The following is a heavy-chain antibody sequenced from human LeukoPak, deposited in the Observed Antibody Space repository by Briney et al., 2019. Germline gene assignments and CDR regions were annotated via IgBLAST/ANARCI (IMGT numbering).Heavy chain of an antibody. CDR1: GFTFNSYA. CDR2: INESGGTT. D-gene: IGHD2-21*01. J-gene: IGHJ5*02. CDR3: AKADSTSSNWFDP. Sequence: GGSLRLSCVASGFTFNSYAMAWVRQAPGKGLKWVSVINESGGTTYYAAFVKGRFTISRDSSKNTLYLQLSSLRAEDTALYYCAKADSTSSNWFDPWGQGTLVTVSS. V-gene: IGHV3-23*01.